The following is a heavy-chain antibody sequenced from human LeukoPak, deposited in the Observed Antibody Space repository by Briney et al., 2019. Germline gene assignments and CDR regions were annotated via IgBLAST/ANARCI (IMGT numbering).Heavy chain of an antibody. CDR1: GDSVSSSSAA. V-gene: IGHV6-1*01. J-gene: IGHJ6*04. CDR2: TYYRSKWYN. Sequence: SQTLSLTCAISGDSVSSSSAAWNWIRQSPSRGLEWLGRTYYRSKWYNDYAESVKSRITINPDTSKNQFSPQLNSVTPEDTALYYCATGTTGTGRGLDVWGKGTTVIVSS. D-gene: IGHD1-1*01. CDR3: ATGTTGTGRGLDV.